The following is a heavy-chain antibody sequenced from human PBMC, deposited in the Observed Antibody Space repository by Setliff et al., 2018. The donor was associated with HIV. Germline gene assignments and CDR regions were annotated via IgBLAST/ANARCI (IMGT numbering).Heavy chain of an antibody. D-gene: IGHD1-1*01. V-gene: IGHV1-69*05. Sequence: ASVKVSCKSSGYTFTGSFMHWVRQAPGQGLEWMGGIIPIFGTANYAQKFQGRVTITTDESTSTAYMELSSLRSEDTAVYYCARDLRGTQSSDYWGQGTLVTVSS. CDR3: ARDLRGTQSSDY. CDR2: IIPIFGTA. CDR1: GYTFTGSF. J-gene: IGHJ4*02.